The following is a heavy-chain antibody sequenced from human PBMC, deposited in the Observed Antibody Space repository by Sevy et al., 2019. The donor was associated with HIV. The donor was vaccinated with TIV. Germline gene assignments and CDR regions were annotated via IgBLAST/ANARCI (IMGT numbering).Heavy chain of an antibody. J-gene: IGHJ4*02. V-gene: IGHV1-18*01. D-gene: IGHD5-18*01. CDR3: GRGGRYSYGHGTTKAEGGFDY. CDR1: GYTFTSYG. Sequence: ASVKVSCKASGYTFTSYGISWVRQAPGQGLEWMGWISAYNGNTNYPQKLQGRVTMTTDTSTSTGYMEVRSLGSDDTALYYWGRGGRYSYGHGTTKAEGGFDYWGQGTLVTVSS. CDR2: ISAYNGNT.